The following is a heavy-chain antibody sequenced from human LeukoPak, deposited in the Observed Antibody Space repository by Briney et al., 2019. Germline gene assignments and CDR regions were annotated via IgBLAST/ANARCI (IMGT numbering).Heavy chain of an antibody. CDR3: ARDQGSSWLYYYYYYGMDV. D-gene: IGHD6-13*01. CDR2: ISYDGSSK. Sequence: GGSLRLSCAASGFTFSSYAMHWVRQAPGKGLEWVAVISYDGSSKYYADSVKGRFTISRDNSKNTLYLQMNSLRAEDTAVYYCARDQGSSWLYYYYYYGMDVWGQGPRSPSP. J-gene: IGHJ6*02. CDR1: GFTFSSYA. V-gene: IGHV3-30*04.